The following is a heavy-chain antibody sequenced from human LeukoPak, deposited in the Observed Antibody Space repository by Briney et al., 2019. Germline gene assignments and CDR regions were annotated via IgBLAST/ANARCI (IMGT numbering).Heavy chain of an antibody. CDR3: ARDPGIGYCSGGSCYSSLNNWFDP. D-gene: IGHD2-15*01. Sequence: SETLSVTCTVSGGSLSSYYWSWIRQPAGKELEWIGRIYTSGSTNYNPSLKSRVTMSVDTFKKQFSLKLSSVPAAVTAVYYCARDPGIGYCSGGSCYSSLNNWFDPWGQGTLVTVSS. CDR2: IYTSGST. J-gene: IGHJ5*02. V-gene: IGHV4-4*07. CDR1: GGSLSSYY.